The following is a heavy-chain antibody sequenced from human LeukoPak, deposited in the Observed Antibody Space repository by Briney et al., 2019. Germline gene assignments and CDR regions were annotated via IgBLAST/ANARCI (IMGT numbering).Heavy chain of an antibody. V-gene: IGHV4-34*01. CDR3: ARGHYYDSSGYIF. CDR2: INHSGST. CDR1: GGSFSGYY. J-gene: IGHJ4*02. Sequence: PSETLSLTCAVYGGSFSGYYWSWIRQPPGKGLEWIGEINHSGSTNYNPSLKSRVTISVDTSKNQLSLKLSSVTAADTAVYYCARGHYYDSSGYIFGGQGTLVTVSS. D-gene: IGHD3-22*01.